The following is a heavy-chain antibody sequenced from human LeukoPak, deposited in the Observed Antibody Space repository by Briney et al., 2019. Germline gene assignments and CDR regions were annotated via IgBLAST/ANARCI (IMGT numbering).Heavy chain of an antibody. J-gene: IGHJ4*02. CDR2: ISSSSSYI. CDR1: GFTFSSYS. V-gene: IGHV3-21*01. Sequence: GGSLRLSCAASGFTFSSYSMNWVRQAPGKGLEWVSSISSSSSYIYYADSVKGRFTISRDNAKNSLYLQMNSLRAEDTAVYYCARDPQYSSGWYTYWGQGTLVTVSS. D-gene: IGHD6-19*01. CDR3: ARDPQYSSGWYTY.